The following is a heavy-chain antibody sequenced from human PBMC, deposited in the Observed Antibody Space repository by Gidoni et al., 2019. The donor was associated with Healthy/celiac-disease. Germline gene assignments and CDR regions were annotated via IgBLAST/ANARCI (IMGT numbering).Heavy chain of an antibody. CDR1: GFSFSSYW. CDR2: IKQDGSEK. Sequence: EVQLVESGGGLVQPGGSLRLSCAASGFSFSSYWMSWVRKAPGKGLEWVATIKQDGSEKYYVDAVKGQFTIARDNDKNSLFLQMNSLRAEDTAVYYCARVWRPHIVVVTATPPLFDYWGQGTLVTVSS. D-gene: IGHD2-21*02. CDR3: ARVWRPHIVVVTATPPLFDY. J-gene: IGHJ4*02. V-gene: IGHV3-7*01.